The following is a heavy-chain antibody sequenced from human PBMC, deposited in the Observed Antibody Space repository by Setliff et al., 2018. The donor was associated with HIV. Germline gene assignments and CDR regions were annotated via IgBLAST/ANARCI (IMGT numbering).Heavy chain of an antibody. CDR3: AGCPVLLWFGKISGVDWFDP. D-gene: IGHD3-10*01. V-gene: IGHV4-39*07. CDR2: ISYSGST. CDR1: GDSITSTNYY. Sequence: SETLSLTCTVSGDSITSTNYYWGWIRQPPGKGLEWIGSISYSGSTYYKSSLKSRATISVDASKNHFSLKLSSVTAADTAVYYCAGCPVLLWFGKISGVDWFDPWGQGTLVTV. J-gene: IGHJ5*02.